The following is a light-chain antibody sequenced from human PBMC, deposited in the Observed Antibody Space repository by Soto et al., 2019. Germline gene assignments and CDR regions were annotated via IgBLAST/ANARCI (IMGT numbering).Light chain of an antibody. Sequence: IVLPQSPATLSLSPGERATLSCRASQSVSSYLAWYQLKPGQAPRLLIYDASNRATGIPARFSGSGSGTDFTLTISSLEPEDFAVYYCQQRSNWPGVTFGQGTRLEIK. J-gene: IGKJ5*01. V-gene: IGKV3-11*01. CDR3: QQRSNWPGVT. CDR2: DAS. CDR1: QSVSSY.